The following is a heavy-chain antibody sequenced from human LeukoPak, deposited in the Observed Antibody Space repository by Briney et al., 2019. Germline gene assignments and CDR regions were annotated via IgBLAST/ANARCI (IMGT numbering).Heavy chain of an antibody. V-gene: IGHV3-33*06. Sequence: GGSLRLSCAASGFTFSSYGMRWVRQAPGKGLEWVAVIWYDGSNKYYADSVKGRFTISRDNSKNTLYLQMNSLRAEDTAVYYCAKLHGAKHYYFDYWGQGTLVTVSS. CDR3: AKLHGAKHYYFDY. J-gene: IGHJ4*02. CDR1: GFTFSSYG. D-gene: IGHD4-17*01. CDR2: IWYDGSNK.